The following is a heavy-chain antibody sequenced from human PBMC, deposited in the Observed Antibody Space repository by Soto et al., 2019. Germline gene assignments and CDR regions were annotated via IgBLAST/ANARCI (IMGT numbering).Heavy chain of an antibody. CDR1: GFTFSSYA. CDR3: AKDGGWYSSSSTWFDP. V-gene: IGHV3-23*01. J-gene: IGHJ5*02. D-gene: IGHD6-6*01. CDR2: ISGSGGST. Sequence: GGSLRLSCAASGFTFSSYAMSWVRQAPGKGLEWVSAISGSGGSTYYADSVKGRFTISRDNSKNTLYLQMNSLRAEDTAVYYCAKDGGWYSSSSTWFDPWGQGTLVTVSS.